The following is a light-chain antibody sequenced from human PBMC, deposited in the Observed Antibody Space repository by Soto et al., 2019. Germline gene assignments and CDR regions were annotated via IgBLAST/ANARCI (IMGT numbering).Light chain of an antibody. Sequence: QSALTQPPSASGSPGQSVTISCTGTSSDVGGYNYVSWYQQHPGKAPKLMINDVSTRPSGVPDRFSGSKSGNTASLTVSGLQGEDEADYYCSSYAGSPVVFGGGTKLTVL. CDR2: DVS. CDR1: SSDVGGYNY. CDR3: SSYAGSPVV. J-gene: IGLJ2*01. V-gene: IGLV2-8*01.